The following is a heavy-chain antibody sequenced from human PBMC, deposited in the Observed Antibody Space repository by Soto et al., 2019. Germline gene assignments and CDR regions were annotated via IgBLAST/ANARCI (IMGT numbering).Heavy chain of an antibody. D-gene: IGHD3-3*01. V-gene: IGHV3-33*01. J-gene: IGHJ4*02. CDR3: ARVFGQMMTADY. Sequence: QVQLVESGGGVVQPGRSLRLSCAAYGYSFSSHGMHWVRQAPGKGLEWVAVIWYDGSNKYYADSVKGRFTTSKDNSKNTAFLQMNSLRVEDTAVYYCARVFGQMMTADYWGQGTLVTVSS. CDR1: GYSFSSHG. CDR2: IWYDGSNK.